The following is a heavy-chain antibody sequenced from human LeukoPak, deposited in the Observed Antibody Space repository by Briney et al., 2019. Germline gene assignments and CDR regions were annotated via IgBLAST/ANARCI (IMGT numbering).Heavy chain of an antibody. CDR3: ARAPLAYCGGDCRYYFDY. D-gene: IGHD2-21*02. Sequence: SETVSLTCIVSGGSISSSSYYWGWIRQPPGKGLEWIGSIYYSGSTYYNPSLKSRVTISVDTSKNQFFLKLSSVTAADTAVYSCARAPLAYCGGDCRYYFDYWGQGTLVTVSS. CDR2: IYYSGST. V-gene: IGHV4-39*01. J-gene: IGHJ4*02. CDR1: GGSISSSSYY.